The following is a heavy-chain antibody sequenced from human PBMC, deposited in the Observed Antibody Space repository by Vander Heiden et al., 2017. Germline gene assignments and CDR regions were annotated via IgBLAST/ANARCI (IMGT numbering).Heavy chain of an antibody. Sequence: EVQLLESGGGLVQPGGSLRLSCAASGFTFSSYAMSWVRQAPWKGLEWVSAISGSGGSTYYADSVKGRFTISRDNSKNTLYLQMNSLRAEDTAVYYCAKTRVSSGWNFDYWGQGTLVTVSS. V-gene: IGHV3-23*01. CDR3: AKTRVSSGWNFDY. CDR1: GFTFSSYA. CDR2: ISGSGGST. J-gene: IGHJ4*02. D-gene: IGHD6-19*01.